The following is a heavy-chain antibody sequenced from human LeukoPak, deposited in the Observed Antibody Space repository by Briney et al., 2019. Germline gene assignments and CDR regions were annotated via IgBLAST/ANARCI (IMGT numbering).Heavy chain of an antibody. J-gene: IGHJ3*02. V-gene: IGHV3-23*01. Sequence: PGGSLRLSCAASGFTFDGYAMHWVRQAPGKGLEWVSGISGSGSTTYYADSVKGRFTISRDNSKNTLFLQMNSLTAEDTAIYSCARPRLEYCSGGSCFDAFDIWGQGTMVTVSS. CDR1: GFTFDGYA. CDR3: ARPRLEYCSGGSCFDAFDI. CDR2: ISGSGSTT. D-gene: IGHD2-15*01.